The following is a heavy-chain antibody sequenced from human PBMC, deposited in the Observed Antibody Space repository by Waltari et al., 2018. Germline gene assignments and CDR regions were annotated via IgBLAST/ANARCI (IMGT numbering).Heavy chain of an antibody. D-gene: IGHD3-22*01. Sequence: QVQLQQWGAGLLKPSETLSLTCAVYGGSFSGYYWSWILQPPGKGLEWIGEINHSGSTNFNPSLKSRVTISVDTSKNQFSLKLSSVTAADTAVYYCARGGDYYYDSSGYYFVYWGQGTLVTVSS. CDR2: INHSGST. V-gene: IGHV4-34*01. CDR1: GGSFSGYY. CDR3: ARGGDYYYDSSGYYFVY. J-gene: IGHJ4*02.